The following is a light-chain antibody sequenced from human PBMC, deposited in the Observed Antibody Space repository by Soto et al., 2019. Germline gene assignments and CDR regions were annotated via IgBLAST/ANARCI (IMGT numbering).Light chain of an antibody. CDR1: QSVSSNY. V-gene: IGKV3-20*01. CDR2: GAS. Sequence: EVVLTQPPGTLSLSPGERATLSCRASQSVSSNYLAWYQQKRGQAPRLLIYGASSRATGIPTRFSGSGSGKDFTLTISRLEPEDFAVYYCQQYDTSPRTFGQGTKVEI. CDR3: QQYDTSPRT. J-gene: IGKJ1*01.